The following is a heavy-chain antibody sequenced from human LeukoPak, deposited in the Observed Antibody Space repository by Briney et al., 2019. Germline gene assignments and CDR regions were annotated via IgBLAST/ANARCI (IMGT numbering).Heavy chain of an antibody. D-gene: IGHD2-2*02. CDR2: INPNSGGT. V-gene: IGHV1-2*02. J-gene: IGHJ4*02. CDR1: GYTFTGYY. Sequence: ASVKVSCKASGYTFTGYYMHWVRQAPGQGLEWMGWINPNSGGTNYAQKFQGRVTMTRDTSISTAYMELSRLRSDDTAVYYCARVPEYCSSTSCYTPFDYWGQGTLVTVSS. CDR3: ARVPEYCSSTSCYTPFDY.